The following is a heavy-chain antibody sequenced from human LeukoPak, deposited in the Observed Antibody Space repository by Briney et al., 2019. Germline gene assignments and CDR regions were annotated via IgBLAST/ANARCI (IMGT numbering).Heavy chain of an antibody. CDR3: ARASDETPFDY. CDR1: GGSISSYY. CDR2: IRYDGTTK. Sequence: LSLTCTVSGGSISSYYWSWIRQPPGKGLEWVTFIRYDGTTKYYADSVKGRFTISRDNSNNTLSLQMNSLRVEDTAVYYCARASDETPFDYWGQGTLVTVSS. V-gene: IGHV3-33*08. J-gene: IGHJ4*02.